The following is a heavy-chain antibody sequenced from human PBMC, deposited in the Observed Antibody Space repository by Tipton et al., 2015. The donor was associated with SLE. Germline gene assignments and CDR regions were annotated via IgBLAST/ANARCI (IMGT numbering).Heavy chain of an antibody. J-gene: IGHJ2*01. CDR2: IYYSGST. CDR3: ARLINVRVVRGVTPYWYFDP. Sequence: TLSLTCTVSGGSISSHYWSWIRQPPGKGLEWIGYIYYSGSTNYNPSPKSRVTISVDTSKNQFSLKLSSVTAADTAVYYCARLINVRVVRGVTPYWYFDPWGRGTLVTVSS. D-gene: IGHD3-10*01. V-gene: IGHV4-59*11. CDR1: GGSISSHY.